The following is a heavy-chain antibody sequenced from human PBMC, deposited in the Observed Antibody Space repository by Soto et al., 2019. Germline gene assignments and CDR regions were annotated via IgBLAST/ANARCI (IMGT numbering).Heavy chain of an antibody. Sequence: PGGSLRLSCAASGFNFSGYAMHWVRPAPGKGLEWVAVISYDGSNKYYADSVKGRFTISRDNSKNTLYLQMNSLRAEDTAVYYCARDGWIQLWPSGMDVWGQGTTVTVSS. CDR2: ISYDGSNK. CDR3: ARDGWIQLWPSGMDV. V-gene: IGHV3-30-3*01. J-gene: IGHJ6*02. CDR1: GFNFSGYA. D-gene: IGHD5-18*01.